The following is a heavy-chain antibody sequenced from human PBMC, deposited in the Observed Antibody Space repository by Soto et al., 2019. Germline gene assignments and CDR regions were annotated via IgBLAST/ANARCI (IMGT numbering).Heavy chain of an antibody. CDR1: SGSIRSSSYY. V-gene: IGHV4-39*01. D-gene: IGHD1-7*01. CDR2: IYYSGST. Sequence: QLQLQESGPGLVKPSETLSLTCTVSSGSIRSSSYYWGWIRQPPGKGLEWIGSIYYSGSTYYNPPVKSRVTISVDTSKNQFSLRLSSVTATDTAVYYCARHGGGNAGENYGLPFPFDIWGQGTMVTVSS. CDR3: ARHGGGNAGENYGLPFPFDI. J-gene: IGHJ3*02.